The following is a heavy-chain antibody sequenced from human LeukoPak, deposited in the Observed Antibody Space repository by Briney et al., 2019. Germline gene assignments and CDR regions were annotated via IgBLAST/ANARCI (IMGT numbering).Heavy chain of an antibody. CDR2: IHPGDSDT. CDR3: ARSAGGYGLGSYSD. V-gene: IGHV5-51*01. Sequence: GESLKISCKGSGYSFTSYWIGWVRQMPGKGLEWMGIIHPGDSDTRYSPSFPGQATISADKSISTAHLQWSSLKASDTAMYYCARSAGGYGLGSYSDWGQGTLVTVSS. D-gene: IGHD3-10*01. CDR1: GYSFTSYW. J-gene: IGHJ4*02.